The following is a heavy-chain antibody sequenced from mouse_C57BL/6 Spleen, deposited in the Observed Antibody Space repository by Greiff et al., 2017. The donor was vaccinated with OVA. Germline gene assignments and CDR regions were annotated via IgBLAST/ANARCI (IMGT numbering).Heavy chain of an antibody. Sequence: LVESGAELVRPGASVKLSCKASGYTFTDYYINWVKQRPGQGLEWIARIYPGSGNTYYNEKFKGKATLTAEKSSSTAYMQLSSLTSEDSAVYFCARGKETVYYAMDYWGQGTSVTVSS. J-gene: IGHJ4*01. D-gene: IGHD4-1*01. CDR2: IYPGSGNT. CDR3: ARGKETVYYAMDY. CDR1: GYTFTDYY. V-gene: IGHV1-76*01.